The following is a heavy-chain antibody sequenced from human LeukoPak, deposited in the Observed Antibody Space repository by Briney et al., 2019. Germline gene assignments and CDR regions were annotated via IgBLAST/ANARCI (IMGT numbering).Heavy chain of an antibody. CDR1: GCSLGTSGVG. J-gene: IGHJ4*02. Sequence: SGPTLVKPTQTHTLTCTFSGCSLGTSGVGVGWIRQPPGKALEWLALIYWNVDKRYSPSLKSRLTITKDTSKNQVVLTITDMDPVDTVSYYCAHTDWWPYSDYWGERTLVTVSS. V-gene: IGHV2-5*01. D-gene: IGHD2-15*01. CDR3: AHTDWWPYSDY. CDR2: IYWNVDK.